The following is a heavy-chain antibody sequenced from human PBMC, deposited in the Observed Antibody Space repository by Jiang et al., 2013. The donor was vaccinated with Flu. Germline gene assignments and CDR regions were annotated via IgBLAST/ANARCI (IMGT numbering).Heavy chain of an antibody. Sequence: LLKPSETLSLTCAVSGYSISSGYYWGWIRQPPGKGLEWIGSIYHSGSTYYNPSLKSRVTISVDTSKNQFSLKLSSVTAADTAVYYCARDPLFGSYWGQGTLVTVSS. D-gene: IGHD3-16*01. CDR1: GYSISSGYY. V-gene: IGHV4-38-2*02. CDR2: IYHSGST. CDR3: ARDPLFGSY. J-gene: IGHJ4*02.